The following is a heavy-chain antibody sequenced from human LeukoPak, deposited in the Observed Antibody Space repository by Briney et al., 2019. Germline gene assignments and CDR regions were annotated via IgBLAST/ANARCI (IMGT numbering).Heavy chain of an antibody. CDR1: GGSISSYY. J-gene: IGHJ6*03. CDR3: ARDRGSSWGYYYYMDV. Sequence: PSETLSLTCTVSGGSISSYYWSWIRQPPGKGLEWIGYIYYSGSTNYNPSLKSRVTISVDTSKNQFSLKLSSVTAADTAVYYCARDRGSSWGYYYYMDVWGKGTTVTVSS. CDR2: IYYSGST. D-gene: IGHD6-13*01. V-gene: IGHV4-59*01.